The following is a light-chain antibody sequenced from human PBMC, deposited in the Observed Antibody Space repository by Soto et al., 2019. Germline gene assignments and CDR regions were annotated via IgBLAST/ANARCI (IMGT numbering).Light chain of an antibody. Sequence: EIVMTQSPATQSVSAGERVTLSCRASQSVSSNLAWYQQKPGQAPRLLIYGASTRATGIPARFSGSGSGTDFTLTISSLQSEDFAVYYCQQYNNWPPLTFGGGTKVEIK. V-gene: IGKV3D-15*01. CDR3: QQYNNWPPLT. CDR2: GAS. CDR1: QSVSSN. J-gene: IGKJ4*01.